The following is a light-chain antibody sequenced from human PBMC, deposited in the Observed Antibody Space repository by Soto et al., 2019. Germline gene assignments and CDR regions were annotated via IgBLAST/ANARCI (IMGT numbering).Light chain of an antibody. Sequence: QSVLTQPASVSGSPGQLITISCTGTTSDFDYYEYVSWYQQHPGKAPKLIIYEVSDRPSGVSNRFSGSKSGNTASLTISGLQAEDEADYYCSSYATNRDVLFGGGTKVTVL. J-gene: IGLJ2*01. CDR2: EVS. CDR1: TSDFDYYEY. CDR3: SSYATNRDVL. V-gene: IGLV2-14*01.